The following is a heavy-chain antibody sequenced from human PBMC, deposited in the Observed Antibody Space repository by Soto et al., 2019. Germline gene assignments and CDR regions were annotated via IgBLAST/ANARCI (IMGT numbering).Heavy chain of an antibody. CDR3: ARESVDYCAAIHGMDV. V-gene: IGHV1-69*13. Sequence: GASVKVSCKASGGTFSSYAIGWVRQAPGQGLEWMGGIIPIFGTANYAQKFQGRVTITADESTSTAYMELSSLRSEDTAVYYCARESVDYCAAIHGMDVWGQGTTVTVSS. CDR2: IIPIFGTA. D-gene: IGHD2-21*01. CDR1: GGTFSSYA. J-gene: IGHJ6*02.